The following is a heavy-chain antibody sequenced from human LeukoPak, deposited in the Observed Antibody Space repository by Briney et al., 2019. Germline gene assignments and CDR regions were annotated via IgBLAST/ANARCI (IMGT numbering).Heavy chain of an antibody. D-gene: IGHD1-26*01. CDR1: GFTFSSYA. CDR3: TKIGSGSYYPDY. J-gene: IGHJ4*02. V-gene: IGHV3-23*01. CDR2: ISGSGGST. Sequence: GGSLRLSCAASGFTFSSYAMSWVRQAPGKGLEWVSAISGSGGSTYYADPVKGRFTISRDNSKNTLYLQMNSLRAEDTAVYYCTKIGSGSYYPDYWGQGTLVTVSS.